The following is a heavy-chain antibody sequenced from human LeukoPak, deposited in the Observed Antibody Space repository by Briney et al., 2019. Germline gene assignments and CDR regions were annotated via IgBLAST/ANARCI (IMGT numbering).Heavy chain of an antibody. D-gene: IGHD3-3*01. CDR1: GFTFSSYW. V-gene: IGHV3-21*01. CDR2: ISSSSSYI. J-gene: IGHJ6*02. Sequence: GGSLRLSCAASGFTFSSYWMNWVRQAPGKGLEWVSSISSSSSYIYYADSVKGRFTISRDNAKNSLYLQMNSLRAEDTAVYYCASTIFGVVTPMDVWGQGTTVTVSS. CDR3: ASTIFGVVTPMDV.